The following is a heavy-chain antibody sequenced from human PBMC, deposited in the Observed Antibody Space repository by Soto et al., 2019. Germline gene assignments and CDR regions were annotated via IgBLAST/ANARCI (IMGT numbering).Heavy chain of an antibody. CDR2: ISTPGTSK. V-gene: IGHV3-48*02. D-gene: IGHD4-17*01. J-gene: IGHJ4*02. Sequence: EVQLVESGGGLVQPGGSLTLSCVTSGFTISTYSFNWVRQTPGKGLVWLSYISTPGTSKYYADSIQGRVTVSRDNAKNSLFLHLSSLRKEDTAVYYCARDRGADYGDFDYWGQGTLVTVSS. CDR1: GFTISTYS. CDR3: ARDRGADYGDFDY.